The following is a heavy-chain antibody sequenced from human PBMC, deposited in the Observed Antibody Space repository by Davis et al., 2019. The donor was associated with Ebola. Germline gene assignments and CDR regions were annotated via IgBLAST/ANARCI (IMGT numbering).Heavy chain of an antibody. CDR1: GFTFSSYA. V-gene: IGHV3-7*03. Sequence: GESLKISCAASGFTFSSYAMSWVRQAPGKGLEWVANIKQDGSEKYYVDSVKGRFTISRDNAKNSLYLQMNSLRAEDTAVYYCARVVYYYDSSGYSPWGQGTLVTVSS. CDR2: IKQDGSEK. D-gene: IGHD3-22*01. J-gene: IGHJ5*02. CDR3: ARVVYYYDSSGYSP.